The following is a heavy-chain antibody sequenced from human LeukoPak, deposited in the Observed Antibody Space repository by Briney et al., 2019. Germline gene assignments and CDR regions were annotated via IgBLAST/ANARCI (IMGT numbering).Heavy chain of an antibody. CDR2: IRYDGRNK. J-gene: IGHJ4*02. Sequence: PGGSLRLSCAASGFTFNSYGMHWVRQAPGKGLEGVAFIRYDGRNKYYADSVKGRFTISRDNSKNILNLQMNSLRTEDTAMYYCAKDRGTVAADYWGQGTLVTVSS. CDR3: AKDRGTVAADY. V-gene: IGHV3-30*02. CDR1: GFTFNSYG. D-gene: IGHD2-15*01.